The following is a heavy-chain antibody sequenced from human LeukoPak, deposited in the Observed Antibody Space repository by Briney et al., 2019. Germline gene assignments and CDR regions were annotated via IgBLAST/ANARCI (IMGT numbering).Heavy chain of an antibody. CDR2: IFYSGST. V-gene: IGHV4-59*01. J-gene: IGHJ4*02. CDR3: ARGRPIDY. CDR1: GGSNSSYY. Sequence: SETLSLTCTVSGGSNSSYYWNWIRQPPGKGLEWIGYIFYSGSTNYNPSLKSRVTISVDTSKNQFSLKLNSVTAADTAVYYCARGRPIDYWGQGTLVTVSS.